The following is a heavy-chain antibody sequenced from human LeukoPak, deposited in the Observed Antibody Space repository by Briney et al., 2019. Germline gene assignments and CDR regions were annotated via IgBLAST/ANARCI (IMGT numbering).Heavy chain of an antibody. CDR3: ARDSAVDIVATIKRWFDP. V-gene: IGHV1-18*01. CDR1: GYTFTSYG. CDR2: ISAYNGNT. D-gene: IGHD5-12*01. Sequence: ASVKVSCKASGYTFTSYGISWVRQAPGQGLEWMGWISAYNGNTNYAQKLQGRVTMTTDTSTSTAYMELRSLRSGDTAVYYCARDSAVDIVATIKRWFDPWGQGTLVTVSS. J-gene: IGHJ5*02.